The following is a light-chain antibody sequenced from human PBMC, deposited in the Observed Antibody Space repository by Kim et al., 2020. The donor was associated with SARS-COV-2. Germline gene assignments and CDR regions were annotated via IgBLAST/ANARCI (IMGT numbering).Light chain of an antibody. V-gene: IGKV3-20*01. Sequence: PGERATLSCRASQSVANNHVAWYQQKPAQAPRLLIFGESNRATGIPDRFSGSGSGTDFTLTISRLAPEDSAVYYCQQYGTSPHTFGQGTKLEI. CDR2: GES. J-gene: IGKJ2*01. CDR1: QSVANNH. CDR3: QQYGTSPHT.